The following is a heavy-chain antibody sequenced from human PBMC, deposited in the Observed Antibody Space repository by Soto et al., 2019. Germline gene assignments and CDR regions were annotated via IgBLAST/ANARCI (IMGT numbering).Heavy chain of an antibody. Sequence: GASVKVSCKSSGYTFASYAISWMRQAPGQGLEWMGWISAYNGNTNYAQKLQGRVTMTTDTSTSTAYMELRSLRSDDTAVYYCARYDFWSGYLDYYYGMDVWGQGTTVTVS. CDR2: ISAYNGNT. V-gene: IGHV1-18*01. J-gene: IGHJ6*02. CDR3: ARYDFWSGYLDYYYGMDV. CDR1: GYTFASYA. D-gene: IGHD3-3*01.